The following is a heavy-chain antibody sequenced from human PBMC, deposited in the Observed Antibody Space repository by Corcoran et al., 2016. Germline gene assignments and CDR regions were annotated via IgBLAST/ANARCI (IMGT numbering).Heavy chain of an antibody. CDR1: GGSISSSSYY. D-gene: IGHD6-13*01. J-gene: IGHJ4*02. CDR2: IYYSGST. CDR3: ARLGGPSSSWMIYDFDY. Sequence: QLQLQESGPGLVKPSETLSLTCTVSGGSISSSSYYWSWIRQPPGKGLEWIGYIYYSGSTNYNPSLKSRVTISVDTSKNQFSLKLSSVTAADTAVYYCARLGGPSSSWMIYDFDYWGQGTLFTVSS. V-gene: IGHV4-61*01.